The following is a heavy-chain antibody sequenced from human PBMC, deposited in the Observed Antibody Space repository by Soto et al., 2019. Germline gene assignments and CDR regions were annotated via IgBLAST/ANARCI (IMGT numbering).Heavy chain of an antibody. V-gene: IGHV3-7*03. CDR1: GFTFSSYW. CDR2: IKQDGSEK. Sequence: LSLSFAGSGFTFSSYWMIWVRQAPGKGLEWVANIKQDGSEKYYVDSVKGRFTLSRDNAKNSLYLQMNSLRAEDTAVYYCARVVLRSAAVDNYWGQGTLVTVSS. D-gene: IGHD6-13*01. J-gene: IGHJ4*02. CDR3: ARVVLRSAAVDNY.